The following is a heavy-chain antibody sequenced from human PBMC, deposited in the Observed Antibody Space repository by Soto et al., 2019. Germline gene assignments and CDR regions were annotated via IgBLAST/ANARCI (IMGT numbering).Heavy chain of an antibody. CDR3: AAFDPRPMGFDP. CDR2: IVVGSGNT. D-gene: IGHD3-9*01. V-gene: IGHV1-58*01. Sequence: GASVKVSCKASGFTFSSSAVQWVRQARGQRLEGIGKIVVGSGNTNYAQKFQERVTITRDRSKSTAYMELSSLRCEDTAFYYCAAFDPRPMGFDPWGQGTLVTVSS. J-gene: IGHJ5*02. CDR1: GFTFSSSA.